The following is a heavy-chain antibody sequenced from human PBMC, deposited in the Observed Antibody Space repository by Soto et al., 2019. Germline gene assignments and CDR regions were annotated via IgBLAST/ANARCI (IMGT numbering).Heavy chain of an antibody. D-gene: IGHD3-10*01. V-gene: IGHV1-69*13. CDR2: IIPIFGTA. CDR3: ARVLKGVYGSGTDYYYGMDV. CDR1: GGTFSSYA. J-gene: IGHJ6*02. Sequence: SVKVSCKASGGTFSSYAISWVRRAPGQVLECMGGIIPIFGTANYAQKFQGRVTITADESTSTAYMELSSLRSEDTAVYYCARVLKGVYGSGTDYYYGMDVWGQGTTVTVSS.